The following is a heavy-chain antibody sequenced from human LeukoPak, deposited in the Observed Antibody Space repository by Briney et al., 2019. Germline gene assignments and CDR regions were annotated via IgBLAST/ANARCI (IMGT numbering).Heavy chain of an antibody. Sequence: GESLKISCKGSGYSFTSYWISWVRQMPGKGLEWMGRIDPSDSYTNYSPSFQGHVTISADKSIGTAYLQWSSLKASDTAMYYCARLVVVPAATFDYWGQGTLVTVSS. J-gene: IGHJ4*02. D-gene: IGHD2-2*01. CDR1: GYSFTSYW. CDR2: IDPSDSYT. V-gene: IGHV5-10-1*01. CDR3: ARLVVVPAATFDY.